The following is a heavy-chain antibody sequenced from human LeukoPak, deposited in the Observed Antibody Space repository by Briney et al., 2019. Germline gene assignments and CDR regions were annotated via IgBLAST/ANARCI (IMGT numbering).Heavy chain of an antibody. CDR3: VSSHGGFRSTDS. D-gene: IGHD3-16*01. J-gene: IGHJ4*02. CDR2: ISSAGNNI. V-gene: IGHV3-11*01. Sequence: GDPVTLPRTASGLTFSDYYMSWIPQAPGKGLEWGSYISSAGNNILYADSVKGRFTISRDNAKNSLYLQMNRLRADDTAVYSCVSSHGGFRSTDSWGQGTLVSVSS. CDR1: GLTFSDYY.